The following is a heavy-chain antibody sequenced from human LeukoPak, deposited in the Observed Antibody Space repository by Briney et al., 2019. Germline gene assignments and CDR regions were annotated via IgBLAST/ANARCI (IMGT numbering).Heavy chain of an antibody. D-gene: IGHD5-12*01. CDR1: GFTFSSYA. CDR2: ISATGGST. V-gene: IGHV3-23*01. CDR3: ATRLRNHFDY. Sequence: GGSLRLSCAASGFTFSSYAMTWVRQAPGKGLEWVSAISATGGSTYYADSVKGRFTISRDDSQNTLYLQMNSLRADDTAVYFCATRLRNHFDYWGQGTPVTVSS. J-gene: IGHJ4*02.